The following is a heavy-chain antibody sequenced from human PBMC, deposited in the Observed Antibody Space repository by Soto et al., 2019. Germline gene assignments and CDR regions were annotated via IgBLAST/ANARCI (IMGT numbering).Heavy chain of an antibody. V-gene: IGHV3-72*01. J-gene: IGHJ4*02. D-gene: IGHD2-15*01. Sequence: EVQLVESGGGLVQPGGSLRLACAASGFTFSDHYMEWVRQAPGKGLEWVGRTKNKANSYTTEYAASVKGRFTISRDDSKNSLYLQMNSLEIEDTAVYYCALSLHYSPDYWGQGTLVTVSS. CDR1: GFTFSDHY. CDR2: TKNKANSYTT. CDR3: ALSLHYSPDY.